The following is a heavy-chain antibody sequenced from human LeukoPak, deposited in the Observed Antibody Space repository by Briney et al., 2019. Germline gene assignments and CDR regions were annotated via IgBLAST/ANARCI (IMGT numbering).Heavy chain of an antibody. V-gene: IGHV4-59*01. D-gene: IGHD1-1*01. Sequence: SETLSLTCTVSGASISSLYWSWIRQPPGRGLEWIGFISNSGSPTYNPSLNSRVTISLDTSKNQFSLKVNYVTAADTAVYYCASESRQLGNWGRGTLVTVSS. CDR3: ASESRQLGN. CDR2: ISNSGSP. J-gene: IGHJ4*02. CDR1: GASISSLY.